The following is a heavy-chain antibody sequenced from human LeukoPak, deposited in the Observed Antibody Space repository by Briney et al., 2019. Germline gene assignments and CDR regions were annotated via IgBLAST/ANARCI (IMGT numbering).Heavy chain of an antibody. CDR2: IYHSGST. D-gene: IGHD4-17*01. V-gene: IGHV4-61*08. Sequence: SETLSLTCAVSGGSISSGGYSWNWIRQPPGKGLEWIGYIYHSGSTNYNPSLKSRVTISIDTSKNQFSLKLSSVTAADTAVYYCARGSLQFGTVTYFDYWGQGTLVTVSS. CDR1: GGSISSGGYS. CDR3: ARGSLQFGTVTYFDY. J-gene: IGHJ4*02.